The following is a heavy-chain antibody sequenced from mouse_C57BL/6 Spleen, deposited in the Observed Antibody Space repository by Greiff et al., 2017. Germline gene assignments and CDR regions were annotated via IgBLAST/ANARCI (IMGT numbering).Heavy chain of an antibody. J-gene: IGHJ4*01. CDR3: AREEKGHYDGVSMDY. CDR2: ISDGGSYT. Sequence: EVKLMESGGGLVKPGGSLKLSCAASGFTFSSYAMSWVRQTPEKRLEWVATISDGGSYTYYPDNVKGRFTISRDNAKKNLYLQMSHLKSEDTAMYDCAREEKGHYDGVSMDYWGQGTSVTVSS. CDR1: GFTFSSYA. V-gene: IGHV5-4*01. D-gene: IGHD1-2*01.